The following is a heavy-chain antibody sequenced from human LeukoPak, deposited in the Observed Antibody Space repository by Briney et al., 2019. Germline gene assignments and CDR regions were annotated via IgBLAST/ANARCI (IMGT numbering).Heavy chain of an antibody. D-gene: IGHD2-2*01. CDR3: AKDNPYCNSTNCYFNS. Sequence: PGGSLTLFYAVSGFTFSTYDMSWVRQAPGKGLEWVSAISGGGGTTYYADSVKGRFTISRDNSKNTLYLQMNTLRAEDTAVYYCAKDNPYCNSTNCYFNSWGQGRLFTVSS. CDR2: ISGGGGTT. J-gene: IGHJ4*02. CDR1: GFTFSTYD. V-gene: IGHV3-23*01.